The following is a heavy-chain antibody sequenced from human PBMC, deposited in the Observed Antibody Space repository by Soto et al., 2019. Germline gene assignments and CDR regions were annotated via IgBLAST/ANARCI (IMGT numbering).Heavy chain of an antibody. V-gene: IGHV3-15*07. Sequence: EVQLGESGGGLVKPGGSLRLACAASVFTFSNAWMNWVRQAPGKGLEWVGRIKSKTDVGITDYAAPVKGRFTISRDDSKNTLYLQINSLKAEDTAVYYCISACSSTSCYGYWGQGTLVTVSS. D-gene: IGHD2-2*01. CDR3: ISACSSTSCYGY. CDR2: IKSKTDVGIT. CDR1: VFTFSNAW. J-gene: IGHJ4*02.